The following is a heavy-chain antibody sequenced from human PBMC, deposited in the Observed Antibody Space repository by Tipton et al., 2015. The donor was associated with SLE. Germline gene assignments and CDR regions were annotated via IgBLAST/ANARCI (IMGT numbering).Heavy chain of an antibody. CDR3: ALVAAVGRIDY. D-gene: IGHD6-13*01. J-gene: IGHJ4*02. CDR1: GGSVSSGSYS. V-gene: IGHV4-61*02. Sequence: TLSLTCTVSGGSVSSGSYSWSWIRQPAGKGLEWIGRIYTSGSTNYNPSLKSRVTLSVDTSKNQFFLRLSSVSAADTAVYYCALVAAVGRIDYWGQGTLVTVSS. CDR2: IYTSGST.